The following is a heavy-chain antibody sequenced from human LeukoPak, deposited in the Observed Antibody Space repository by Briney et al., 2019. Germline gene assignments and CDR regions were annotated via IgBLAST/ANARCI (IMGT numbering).Heavy chain of an antibody. V-gene: IGHV3-48*03. CDR1: GFTFSSYE. CDR2: INRSGYTI. D-gene: IGHD3-22*01. Sequence: GGSLRLSCAASGFTFSSYEMNWVRQAPGKGLEWVSYINRSGYTIYYADSVKGRFTISRDNTKNSLYLQMNSLRAEDTAVYYCVGDTSGFYFDYWGRGTLVTVSS. CDR3: VGDTSGFYFDY. J-gene: IGHJ4*02.